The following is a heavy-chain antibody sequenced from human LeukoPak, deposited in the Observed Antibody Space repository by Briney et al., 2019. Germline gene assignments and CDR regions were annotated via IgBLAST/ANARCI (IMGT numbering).Heavy chain of an antibody. D-gene: IGHD6-19*01. CDR3: ARDPQYSSGWYDAWFDP. CDR2: ITSSGSAV. Sequence: PGGSLRLSCAASGFTFSSYEMNWVRQAPGKGLEWVSYITSSGSAVYYADSVKGRFTISRDNAKNSLYLQVNSLRAEDTAVYYCARDPQYSSGWYDAWFDPWGQGTLVTVSS. CDR1: GFTFSSYE. J-gene: IGHJ5*02. V-gene: IGHV3-48*03.